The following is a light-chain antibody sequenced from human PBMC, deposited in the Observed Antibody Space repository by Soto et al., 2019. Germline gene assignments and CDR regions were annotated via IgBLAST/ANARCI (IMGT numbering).Light chain of an antibody. Sequence: EIVLTQSPATLSLSPGERATLSCRASQSVSSYLAWYQQKPGQAPRHLIYGASNSAPAIPARFSGSGSETGFALTISSIEPEDFALYYCQQRSNWPSNTFGQGTKLEIK. CDR1: QSVSSY. CDR2: GAS. V-gene: IGKV3-11*01. J-gene: IGKJ2*01. CDR3: QQRSNWPSNT.